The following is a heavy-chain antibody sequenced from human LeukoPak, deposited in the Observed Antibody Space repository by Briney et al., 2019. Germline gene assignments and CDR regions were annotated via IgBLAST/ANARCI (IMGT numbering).Heavy chain of an antibody. Sequence: PGGSLRLSCAASGFTFSDYYMSWIRQAPGKGLEWVSYISSSGSTIYYADSVKGRFTISRDNAKNSLYPQMNSLRAEDTALYYCARLIPYYDFWIGYFDYWGQGTLVTVSS. CDR1: GFTFSDYY. D-gene: IGHD3-3*01. CDR2: ISSSGSTI. J-gene: IGHJ4*02. CDR3: ARLIPYYDFWIGYFDY. V-gene: IGHV3-11*01.